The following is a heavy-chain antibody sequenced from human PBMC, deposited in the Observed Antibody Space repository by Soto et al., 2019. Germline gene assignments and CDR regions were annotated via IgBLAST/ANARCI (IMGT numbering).Heavy chain of an antibody. J-gene: IGHJ5*02. CDR2: ISGGGGST. CDR1: GFTFRSYG. D-gene: IGHD3-10*01. V-gene: IGHV3-23*01. CDR3: VKGGSYDSGNSRISQS. Sequence: GGSLRLSCAASGFTFRSYGMSWVRQAPGKGLEWVAAISGGGGSTYYADSVKGRFTISRDNSKNMLYLQMNSLRAEDTAVYFCVKGGSYDSGNSRISQSWGQGTLVTVSS.